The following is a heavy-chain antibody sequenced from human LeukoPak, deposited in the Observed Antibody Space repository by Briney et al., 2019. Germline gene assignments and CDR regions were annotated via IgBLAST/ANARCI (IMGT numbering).Heavy chain of an antibody. CDR2: ISYDGSNK. CDR1: GFTVSSNS. V-gene: IGHV3-30-3*01. Sequence: PGGSLRLSCAASGFTVSSNSMSWVRQAPGKGLEWVAVISYDGSNKYYADSVKGRFTISRDNSKSTLYLQMNSLRAEDTAVYYCARDPRIAAAGAFDIWGQGTMVTVSS. J-gene: IGHJ3*02. D-gene: IGHD6-13*01. CDR3: ARDPRIAAAGAFDI.